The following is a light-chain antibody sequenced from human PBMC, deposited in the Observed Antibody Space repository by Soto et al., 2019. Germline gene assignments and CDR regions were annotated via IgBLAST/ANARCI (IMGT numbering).Light chain of an antibody. CDR1: SSNIGNNY. CDR2: ENN. V-gene: IGLV1-51*02. CDR3: GTWDSSLSAVV. J-gene: IGLJ1*01. Sequence: QSVLTQPPSVSAAPGQKVTISCSGSSSNIGNNYVSWYQQLPGTATKLLIYENNKRPSGIPDRFSGSKSGTSATLGITGLQTGDEADYYCGTWDSSLSAVVFGTGTKLTVL.